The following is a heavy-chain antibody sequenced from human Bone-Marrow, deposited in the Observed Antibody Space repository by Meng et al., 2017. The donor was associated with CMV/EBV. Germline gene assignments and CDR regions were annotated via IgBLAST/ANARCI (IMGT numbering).Heavy chain of an antibody. Sequence: GESLKTYWVGSGFTFSSYAMNWVRQAPGKGLEWVSVISVSTTFTSYADSVQGRFTISRDNSRNTVYLQMNSLRVDDTAIYYCVKKHEGAGGANYLHPWGQGTQVTVSS. V-gene: IGHV3-23*01. CDR2: ISVSTTFT. J-gene: IGHJ5*02. CDR1: GFTFSSYA. D-gene: IGHD4/OR15-4a*01. CDR3: VKKHEGAGGANYLHP.